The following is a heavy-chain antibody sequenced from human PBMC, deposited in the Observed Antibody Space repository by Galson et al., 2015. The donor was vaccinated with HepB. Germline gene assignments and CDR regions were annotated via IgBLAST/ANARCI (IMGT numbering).Heavy chain of an antibody. CDR3: ASFLAGHSYGYFDY. J-gene: IGHJ4*02. V-gene: IGHV3-7*03. Sequence: SLRLSCAASGFTFSSYWMSWVRQAPGKGLEWVANIKQDGSEKYYVDSVKGRFTISRDNAKNSLYLQMNSLRAEDTAVYYCASFLAGHSYGYFDYWGQGTLVTVSS. D-gene: IGHD5-18*01. CDR2: IKQDGSEK. CDR1: GFTFSSYW.